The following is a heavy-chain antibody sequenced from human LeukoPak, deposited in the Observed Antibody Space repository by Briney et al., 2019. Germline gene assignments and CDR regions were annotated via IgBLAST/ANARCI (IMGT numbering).Heavy chain of an antibody. D-gene: IGHD3-16*01. Sequence: SETLSLTCTVSAYSISSGYYWGWIRQPPGKGLEWIESISHSGTTYYNPSLESRFTISVDTSKNQFSLKLTSVTAADTAVYYCARSWGLSDVFDIWGQGTMVTVSS. V-gene: IGHV4-38-2*02. J-gene: IGHJ3*02. CDR1: AYSISSGYY. CDR3: ARSWGLSDVFDI. CDR2: ISHSGTT.